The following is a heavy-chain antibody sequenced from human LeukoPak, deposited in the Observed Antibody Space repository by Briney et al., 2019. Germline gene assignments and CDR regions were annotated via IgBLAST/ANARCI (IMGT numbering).Heavy chain of an antibody. D-gene: IGHD6-13*01. J-gene: IGHJ6*03. Sequence: GASVKVSCKASGYTFTSYIISWVRQAPGQGLEWMGWINAYNGNTDYAQRVQGRVTMTTDTSTSTAYMELRSLRSDDTAVYYCARDRHIAAAVYYYYVDVWGKGTPVTVSS. CDR1: GYTFTSYI. CDR3: ARDRHIAAAVYYYYVDV. CDR2: INAYNGNT. V-gene: IGHV1-18*01.